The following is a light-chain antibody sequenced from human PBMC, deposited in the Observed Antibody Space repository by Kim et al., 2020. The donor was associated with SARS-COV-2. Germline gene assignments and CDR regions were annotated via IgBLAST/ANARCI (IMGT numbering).Light chain of an antibody. J-gene: IGKJ3*01. CDR2: DAS. CDR3: QQRSNWPPFT. Sequence: SPGARATLSCRASQSVSSYLAWYQQKPGQAPRLLIYDASNRATGIPARFSGSGSGTDFTLTISSLEPEDFAVYYCQQRSNWPPFTFGPGTKVDIK. V-gene: IGKV3-11*01. CDR1: QSVSSY.